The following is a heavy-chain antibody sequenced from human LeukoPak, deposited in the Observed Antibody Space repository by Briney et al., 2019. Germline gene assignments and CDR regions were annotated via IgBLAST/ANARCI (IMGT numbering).Heavy chain of an antibody. CDR2: INPSGGST. V-gene: IGHV1-46*01. Sequence: ASVKVSCTASGYTFTSYYMHWVRQAPGQGLEWMGIINPSGGSTSYAQKFQGRVTMTRDTSTSTVYMELSSLRSEDTAVYYCARDLRGYSYYYGMDVWGQGTTVTVSS. CDR1: GYTFTSYY. D-gene: IGHD5-12*01. J-gene: IGHJ6*02. CDR3: ARDLRGYSYYYGMDV.